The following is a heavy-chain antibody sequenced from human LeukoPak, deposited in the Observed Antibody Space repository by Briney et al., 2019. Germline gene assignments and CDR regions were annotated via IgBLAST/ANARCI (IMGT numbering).Heavy chain of an antibody. J-gene: IGHJ4*02. D-gene: IGHD3-22*01. CDR1: GGTFSSYA. CDR3: AREERPITMIVVGYRGWYFDY. Sequence: SVKVSCKASGGTFSSYAISWVRQAPGQGLEWMGRIIPIFGTANYAQKFQGRVAITTDESTSTAYMELSSLRSEDTAVYYCAREERPITMIVVGYRGWYFDYWGQGTLVTVSS. CDR2: IIPIFGTA. V-gene: IGHV1-69*05.